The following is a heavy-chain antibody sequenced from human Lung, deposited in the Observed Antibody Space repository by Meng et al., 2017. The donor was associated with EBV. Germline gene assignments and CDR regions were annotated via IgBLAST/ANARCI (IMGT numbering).Heavy chain of an antibody. J-gene: IGHJ5*02. CDR3: AREYSSSSGLPGP. Sequence: LHESGPGLVKPSGTLSLTCDGSSGSISSSNWWTWVRQPPGKGLEWIGEIYYSGMTNYNPSLKSRVTISLDESNNQFSLKLTSVTAADTAMYYCAREYSSSSGLPGPWGQGTLVTGSS. CDR1: SGSISSSNW. D-gene: IGHD6-6*01. V-gene: IGHV4-4*02. CDR2: IYYSGMT.